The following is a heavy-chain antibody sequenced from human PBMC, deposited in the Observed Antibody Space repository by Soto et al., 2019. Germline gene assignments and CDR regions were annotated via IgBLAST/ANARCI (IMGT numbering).Heavy chain of an antibody. D-gene: IGHD2-15*01. V-gene: IGHV1-69*13. J-gene: IGHJ5*02. Sequence: GASVKVSCKASGGTFSSYAIRWVRQAPGQGLEWMGGIIPIFGTANYAQKFQGRATITADESTSTAYMELSSLRSEDTAVYYCAREGCSGGSCSTRIPATWFDPWGQGTLVTVSS. CDR3: AREGCSGGSCSTRIPATWFDP. CDR2: IIPIFGTA. CDR1: GGTFSSYA.